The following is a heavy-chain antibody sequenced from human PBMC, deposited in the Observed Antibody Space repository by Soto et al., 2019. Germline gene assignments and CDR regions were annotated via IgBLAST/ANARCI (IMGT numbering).Heavy chain of an antibody. CDR1: GGSMRSHY. V-gene: IGHV4-59*11. CDR3: AQAEVFLLGEAPNRFDP. Sequence: QVQLRESGPGLVKPSETLSLTCTVSGGSMRSHYWSWIRQPPGKGLEWIAYIYYSGSAPYNSSLRSRVTMSVDTSKNQFSLTLTSVSAADTAVYYCAQAEVFLLGEAPNRFDPWGQGTLVTVSS. CDR2: IYYSGSA. J-gene: IGHJ5*02. D-gene: IGHD3-3*01.